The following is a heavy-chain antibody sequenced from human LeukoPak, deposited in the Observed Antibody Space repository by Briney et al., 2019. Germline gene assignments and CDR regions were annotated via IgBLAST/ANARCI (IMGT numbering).Heavy chain of an antibody. CDR1: GGSINSYY. Sequence: SETLSLTCTVSGGSINSYYWSWVRQPPGKGLEWIGYIYYSGSTNYNPSLKSRVTMSVDTSKNQFSLKLSSVTAADTAVYYCARVVGVTIYGVANPHFDYWGQGTLVTVPS. CDR3: ARVVGVTIYGVANPHFDY. V-gene: IGHV4-59*01. D-gene: IGHD3-3*01. CDR2: IYYSGST. J-gene: IGHJ4*02.